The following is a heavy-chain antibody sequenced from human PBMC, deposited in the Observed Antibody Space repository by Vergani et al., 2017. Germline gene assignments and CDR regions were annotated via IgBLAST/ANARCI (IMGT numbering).Heavy chain of an antibody. Sequence: QVQLQQWGAGLLKPSETLSLTCAVYGGSFSGYYWSWIRQPPGKGLEWIGEINHSGSTNYNPSLKSRVSISVDMSKSQFSLNLSSVTAADTAVYYCARAYGDYLKTIDYWGQGTLVTVSS. D-gene: IGHD4-17*01. J-gene: IGHJ4*02. V-gene: IGHV4-34*01. CDR3: ARAYGDYLKTIDY. CDR1: GGSFSGYY. CDR2: INHSGST.